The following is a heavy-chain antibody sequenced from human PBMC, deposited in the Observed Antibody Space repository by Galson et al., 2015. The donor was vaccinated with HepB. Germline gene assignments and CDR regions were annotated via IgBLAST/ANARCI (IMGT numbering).Heavy chain of an antibody. V-gene: IGHV5-51*01. J-gene: IGHJ6*03. CDR2: IYPGDSDT. Sequence: QSGAEVKKPGESLKISCKASGYTFTTYWIGWVRQMPGKGLEWMGIIYPGDSDTRYNDSFQGQVTISADNSINTVYLQWSSLTASDTAIYYCGRQDYYFIDVWGKGTTVTVSS. CDR1: GYTFTTYW. CDR3: GRQDYYFIDV.